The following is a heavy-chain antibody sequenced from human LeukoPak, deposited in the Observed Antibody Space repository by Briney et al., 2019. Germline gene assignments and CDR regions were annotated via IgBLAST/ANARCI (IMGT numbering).Heavy chain of an antibody. CDR3: AIPPGYCGNDCSFDH. D-gene: IGHD2-21*02. CDR1: AESCGDYE. V-gene: IGHV5-51*01. CDR2: IYPGDYET. Sequence: GLSLSMSSEHTAESCGDYESSCLRQLHQKNLKWMGIIYPGDYETRYSPSSQGLVTISVDKSISTAYLQWSSLKASDTAMYYCAIPPGYCGNDCSFDHWGQGTLVTVSS. J-gene: IGHJ4*02.